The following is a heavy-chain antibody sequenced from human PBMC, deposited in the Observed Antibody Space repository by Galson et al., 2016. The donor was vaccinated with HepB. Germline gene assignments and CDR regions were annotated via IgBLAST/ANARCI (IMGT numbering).Heavy chain of an antibody. CDR3: AREPAPITGILLDF. Sequence: SVKVSCKASGYIFSNFGVSRVRQAPGQGLEWLGWISAYNGNTKYAQKLQGRLSMTTDTSTSTAYMELRSLRSDDTAVYYCAREPAPITGILLDFWGQGTLITVSS. D-gene: IGHD1-20*01. J-gene: IGHJ4*02. CDR1: GYIFSNFG. CDR2: ISAYNGNT. V-gene: IGHV1-18*01.